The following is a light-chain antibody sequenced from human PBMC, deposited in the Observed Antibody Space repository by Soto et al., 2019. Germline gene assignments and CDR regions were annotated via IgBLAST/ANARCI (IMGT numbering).Light chain of an antibody. CDR2: GDS. J-gene: IGLJ2*01. V-gene: IGLV1-40*01. Sequence: QSMLTQPPSVSGAPGQGVTISCTGSSSNIGTGHDVHWYQQVAGAAPKLLIYGDSNRPSGVPDRFSGSKSGTSASLAITGLQAEDEADYYCQTHDSSLSAVVFGGGTQLTVL. CDR1: SSNIGTGHD. CDR3: QTHDSSLSAVV.